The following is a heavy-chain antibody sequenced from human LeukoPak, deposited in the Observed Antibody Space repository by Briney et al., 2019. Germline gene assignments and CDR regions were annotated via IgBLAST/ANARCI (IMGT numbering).Heavy chain of an antibody. CDR1: GGSISSYY. D-gene: IGHD4-23*01. CDR2: IYMSGST. Sequence: SETLSLTCSVSGGSISSYYWSWIRQPPGKGLEWIGYIYMSGSTNYNPSLKSRVTISVDTSKNQFSLKLSSVTAADTAVYYCARQFGDGGNSGDYWGQGTLVTVSS. J-gene: IGHJ4*02. CDR3: ARQFGDGGNSGDY. V-gene: IGHV4-4*09.